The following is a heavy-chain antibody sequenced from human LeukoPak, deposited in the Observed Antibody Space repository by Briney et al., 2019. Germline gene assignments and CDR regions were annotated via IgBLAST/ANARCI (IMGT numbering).Heavy chain of an antibody. CDR2: ISSSSSYI. V-gene: IGHV3-21*01. CDR3: ARGLDSPDY. D-gene: IGHD3-9*01. Sequence: GGSLRLSCAASGFTFSSYTLTWVRQAPGKGLEWVSSISSSSSYIYYADSVKGRFTISRDNAKNSLYLQMNSLRAEDTAVYFCARGLDSPDYWGQGTLVTVSS. CDR1: GFTFSSYT. J-gene: IGHJ4*02.